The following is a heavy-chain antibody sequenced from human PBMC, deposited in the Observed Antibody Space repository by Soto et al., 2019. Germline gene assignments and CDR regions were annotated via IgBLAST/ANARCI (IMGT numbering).Heavy chain of an antibody. CDR3: ARGGLYSNYEDAFDI. D-gene: IGHD4-4*01. CDR2: IYYSGST. Sequence: LTCTVSGGSIRSGDYYWSWIRQPPGKGLEWIGYIYYSGSTYYNPSLKSRVTISVDTSKNQFSLKLSSVTAADTAVYYCARGGLYSNYEDAFDIWGQGTMVTVSS. CDR1: GGSIRSGDYY. V-gene: IGHV4-30-4*01. J-gene: IGHJ3*02.